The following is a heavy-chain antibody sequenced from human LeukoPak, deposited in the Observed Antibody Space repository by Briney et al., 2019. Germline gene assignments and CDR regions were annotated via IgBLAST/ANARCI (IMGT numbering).Heavy chain of an antibody. CDR3: ARHPKSGYTGYDSDY. CDR1: GYGFTTYW. D-gene: IGHD5-12*01. J-gene: IGHJ4*02. V-gene: IGHV5-51*01. Sequence: GESLKISCKASGYGFTTYWIGWVRQAPGKGLEWMGIIYPADSSTEYSPSFQGQVTISVDKSVNTAYLQWSRLKASDTATYYCARHPKSGYTGYDSDYWGQGTLVIVSS. CDR2: IYPADSST.